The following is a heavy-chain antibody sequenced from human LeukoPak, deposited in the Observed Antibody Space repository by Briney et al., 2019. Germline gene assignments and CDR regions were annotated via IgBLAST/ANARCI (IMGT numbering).Heavy chain of an antibody. CDR2: INHSGST. D-gene: IGHD3-22*01. CDR1: GGSFSGYY. Sequence: SETLSLTCAVYGGSFSGYYWSWIRQPPGKGLEWIGEINHSGSTNYNPSLKSRVTISVDTSKNQFSLKLSSVTAADTAVYYCAGRYYYDSSGYYGTWGQGTLVAVSS. J-gene: IGHJ5*02. CDR3: AGRYYYDSSGYYGT. V-gene: IGHV4-34*01.